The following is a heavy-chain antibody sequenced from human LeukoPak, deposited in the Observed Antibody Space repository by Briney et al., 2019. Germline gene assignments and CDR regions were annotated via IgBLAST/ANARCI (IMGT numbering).Heavy chain of an antibody. CDR1: GYTFTSYA. Sequence: ASVKVSCKASGYTFTSYAMHWVRQAPGQRLEWMGWINAGNGNTKYSQEFQGRVTITRDTSASTAYMELSSLRSEDMAVYYCARDAVVVVAASGPGYYFDYWGQGTLVTVSS. D-gene: IGHD2-15*01. V-gene: IGHV1-3*03. CDR2: INAGNGNT. J-gene: IGHJ4*02. CDR3: ARDAVVVVAASGPGYYFDY.